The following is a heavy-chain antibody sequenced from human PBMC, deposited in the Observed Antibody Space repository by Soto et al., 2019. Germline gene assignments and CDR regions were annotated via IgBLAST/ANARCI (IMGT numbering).Heavy chain of an antibody. V-gene: IGHV1-2*04. CDR1: GYTFTGYY. J-gene: IGHJ6*02. D-gene: IGHD6-13*01. CDR3: ARGPFESPAAGTEPSYYYGMDV. CDR2: INPNSGGT. Sequence: QVQLVQSGAEVKKPGASVKVSCKASGYTFTGYYMHWVRQAPGQGLEWMGWINPNSGGTNYAQKFQGWVTMTRDTSISTAYMELSRLRSDDTAVYYCARGPFESPAAGTEPSYYYGMDVWGQGTTVTVSS.